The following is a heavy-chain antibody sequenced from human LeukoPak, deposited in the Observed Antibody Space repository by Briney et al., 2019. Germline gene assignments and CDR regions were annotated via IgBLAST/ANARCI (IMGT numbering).Heavy chain of an antibody. CDR1: GFTSSSYG. CDR3: AKAAGTYYFDY. D-gene: IGHD6-13*01. CDR2: ISYDGSNK. Sequence: PGRSLRLSCAASGFTSSSYGMHWVRQAPGKGLEWVAVISYDGSNKYYADSVKGRFTISRDNSKNTLYLQMNSLRAEDTAVYYCAKAAGTYYFDYWGQGTLVTVSS. V-gene: IGHV3-30*18. J-gene: IGHJ4*02.